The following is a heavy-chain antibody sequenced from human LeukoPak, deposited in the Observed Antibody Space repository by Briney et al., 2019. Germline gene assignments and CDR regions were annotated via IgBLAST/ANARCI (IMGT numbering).Heavy chain of an antibody. V-gene: IGHV3-23*01. CDR1: GFTFSSYA. CDR2: ISGSGGST. D-gene: IGHD3-16*01. J-gene: IGHJ4*02. CDR3: AKDLSGEAGFDY. Sequence: GGSLRLSCAASGFTFSSYAMSWVRQAPGKGLDWVSAISGSGGSTYYADSVKGRFTISRDNSKNTLYMQMNSLRAEDTAVYYCAKDLSGEAGFDYWGQGTLVTVSS.